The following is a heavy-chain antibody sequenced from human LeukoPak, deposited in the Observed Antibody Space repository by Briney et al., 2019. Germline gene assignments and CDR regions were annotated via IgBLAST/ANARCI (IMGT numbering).Heavy chain of an antibody. V-gene: IGHV1-69*02. CDR1: GGTFSSYT. Sequence: SVKVSCRASGGTFSSYTISWVRQAPGQGLEWMGRIIPILGIANYAQKFQGRVTITADKSTSTAYMELSSLRSEDTAVYYCARVMGHSGYERYYYYGMDVWGQGTTVTVSS. D-gene: IGHD5-12*01. J-gene: IGHJ6*02. CDR3: ARVMGHSGYERYYYYGMDV. CDR2: IIPILGIA.